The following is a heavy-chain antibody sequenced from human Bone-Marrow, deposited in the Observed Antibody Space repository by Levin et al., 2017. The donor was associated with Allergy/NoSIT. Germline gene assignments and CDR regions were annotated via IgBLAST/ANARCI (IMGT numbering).Heavy chain of an antibody. D-gene: IGHD2-2*01. Sequence: GESLKISCEASGFTFVKYGMHWVRQLPDKGLEWVALVSYDGNRAYYAESVRGRFTISRDNVKDRVFLQLNSLRPDDTAVYFCAKDPCSSATCYGSYYYFDGFDVWGRGTTVTVSS. CDR1: GFTFVKYG. V-gene: IGHV3-30*02. CDR2: VSYDGNRA. CDR3: AKDPCSSATCYGSYYYFDGFDV. J-gene: IGHJ6*02.